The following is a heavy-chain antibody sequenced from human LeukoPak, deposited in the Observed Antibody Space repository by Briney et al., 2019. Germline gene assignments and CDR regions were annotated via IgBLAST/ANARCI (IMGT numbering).Heavy chain of an antibody. CDR3: ARGRRDVFDI. Sequence: ASVKVSCKASGYTFTFYDIQWVRQAAGQGLEWMGWMNPHSGNTGYAQKFLGRITLTRNTSTSMAYMELTSLKSENTAVYYCARGRRDVFDIWGQGTTVTVS. J-gene: IGHJ3*02. CDR2: MNPHSGNT. CDR1: GYTFTFYD. V-gene: IGHV1-8*03.